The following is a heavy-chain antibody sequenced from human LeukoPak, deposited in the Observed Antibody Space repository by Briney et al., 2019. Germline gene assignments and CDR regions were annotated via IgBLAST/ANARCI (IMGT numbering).Heavy chain of an antibody. CDR1: GFTFSSYI. J-gene: IGHJ6*03. Sequence: GGSLRLSCAASGFTFSSYIMNWVRQAPGKGLEWVSSISSSSSYIYYADSVKGRFTISRDNAKNSLYLQMNSLRAEDTAVYYCARDKVVYDFWSGYSYYMDVWGKGTTVTVSS. D-gene: IGHD3-3*01. CDR3: ARDKVVYDFWSGYSYYMDV. CDR2: ISSSSSYI. V-gene: IGHV3-21*01.